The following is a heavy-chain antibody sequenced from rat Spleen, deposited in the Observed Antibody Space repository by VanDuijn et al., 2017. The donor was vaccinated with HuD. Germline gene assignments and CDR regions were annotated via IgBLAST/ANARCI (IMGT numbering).Heavy chain of an antibody. J-gene: IGHJ3*01. D-gene: IGHD1-4*01. CDR1: GFSLTSYN. V-gene: IGHV2-30*01. Sequence: QVQLKESGPGLVQPSQTLSLTCTVSGFSLTSYNVHWVRQPTGKGLEWMGIIWTGGSTYYNSALKSRLSISRDTSKTQVFLKMNSLQTEDTATYYCARDENGYVNLWFAYWGQGTLVTVSS. CDR2: IWTGGST. CDR3: ARDENGYVNLWFAY.